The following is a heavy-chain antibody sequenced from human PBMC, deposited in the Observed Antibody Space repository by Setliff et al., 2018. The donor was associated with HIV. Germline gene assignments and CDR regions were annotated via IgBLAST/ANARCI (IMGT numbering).Heavy chain of an antibody. Sequence: SETLSLTCDVSGVSISKNRNWWSWVRQPPGKGLEWIGEIYFNLQTNYNPAFKSRVSMGLDNAKDQFSLRLTSVTAADTAVYYCTRDWWAYGLMGSWGQGMLVTVSS. CDR1: GVSISKNRNW. J-gene: IGHJ5*02. CDR2: IYFNLQT. D-gene: IGHD2-15*01. V-gene: IGHV4-4*02. CDR3: TRDWWAYGLMGS.